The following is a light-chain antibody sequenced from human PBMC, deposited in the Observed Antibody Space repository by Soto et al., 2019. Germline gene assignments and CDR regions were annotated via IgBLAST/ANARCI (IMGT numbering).Light chain of an antibody. CDR1: QSVSSN. CDR2: DAS. CDR3: QQRSNWPIT. Sequence: EIVLTQSPDTLSVSPGEGATLSCLASQSVSSNLAWYQQKPGQAPRLLIYDASTRATGIPARFSGGGSGTDFTLTISSLDPEDFAVYYCQQRSNWPITFGQGTRLEI. J-gene: IGKJ5*01. V-gene: IGKV3-11*01.